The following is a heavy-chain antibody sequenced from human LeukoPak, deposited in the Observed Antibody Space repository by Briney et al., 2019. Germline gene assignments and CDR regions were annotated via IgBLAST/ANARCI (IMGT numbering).Heavy chain of an antibody. CDR3: AKDPSFGFIVVVPAAMDP. Sequence: SCKASGGTFSSYAMSWVRQAPGKGLEWVSAISGSGGSTYYADSVKGRFTISRDNSKNTLYLQMNSLRAEDTAVYYCAKDPSFGFIVVVPAAMDPWGQGTLVTVSS. CDR1: GGTFSSYA. V-gene: IGHV3-23*01. D-gene: IGHD2-2*01. CDR2: ISGSGGST. J-gene: IGHJ5*02.